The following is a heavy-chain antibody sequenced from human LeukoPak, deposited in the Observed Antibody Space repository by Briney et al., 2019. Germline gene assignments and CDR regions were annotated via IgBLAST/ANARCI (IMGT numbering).Heavy chain of an antibody. CDR2: IYYSGST. J-gene: IGHJ6*02. Sequence: PSETLSLTCTVSGGSISSYYWSWIRQPPGKGLEWIGYIYYSGSTNYNPSLKSRVTISVDTSKNQFSLKLSSVAAADTAVYYCARLPLLWFGESHNYYYYYGMDVWGQGTTVTVSS. V-gene: IGHV4-59*08. CDR3: ARLPLLWFGESHNYYYYYGMDV. D-gene: IGHD3-10*01. CDR1: GGSISSYY.